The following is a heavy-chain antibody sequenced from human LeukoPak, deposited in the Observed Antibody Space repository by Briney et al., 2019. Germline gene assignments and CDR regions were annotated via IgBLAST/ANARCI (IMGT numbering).Heavy chain of an antibody. J-gene: IGHJ4*02. V-gene: IGHV1-69*04. CDR3: ARESTLFTNINFDY. Sequence: SVKVSCKASGYTFTSYGISWVRQAPGQGLEWMGRIIPILGIANYAQKFQGRVTITADKSTSTAYMELSSLRSEDTAVYYCARESTLFTNINFDYWGQGTLVTVSS. CDR1: GYTFTSYG. D-gene: IGHD3-3*01. CDR2: IIPILGIA.